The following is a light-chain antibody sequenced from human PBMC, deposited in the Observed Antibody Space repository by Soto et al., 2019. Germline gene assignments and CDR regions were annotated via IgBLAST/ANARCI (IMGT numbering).Light chain of an antibody. CDR3: SSYADSDTLYV. CDR1: SSDVGAYNY. V-gene: IGLV2-14*01. J-gene: IGLJ1*01. CDR2: EVS. Sequence: QFALTQPASVSGSPGQSITISCTGTSSDVGAYNYVSWYQQHPGKAPKLLIFEVSSRPSGVSNRFSGSKSGSTASLTISGLQAEDEADYYCSSYADSDTLYVFGTGTKVTVL.